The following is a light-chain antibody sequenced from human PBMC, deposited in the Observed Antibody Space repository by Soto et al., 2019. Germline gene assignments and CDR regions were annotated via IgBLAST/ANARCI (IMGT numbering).Light chain of an antibody. Sequence: EIVLTQSPGTLSLSPGERATLSCRASQSVSSSYLAWYQQKPGQAPRLLIYGASSRATGIPDRFSGSGSGTDFTLTISRLEPEDFAVYYCQQYGSSPGLTFGGGIKVEIK. J-gene: IGKJ4*01. CDR3: QQYGSSPGLT. CDR1: QSVSSSY. V-gene: IGKV3-20*01. CDR2: GAS.